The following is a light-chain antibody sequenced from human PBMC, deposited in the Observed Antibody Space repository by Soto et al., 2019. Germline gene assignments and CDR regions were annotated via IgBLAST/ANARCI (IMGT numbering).Light chain of an antibody. CDR1: QSIIAN. Sequence: IGMTQSPATLSVSPGDRATLSCRASQSIIANLAWYQQKPGQAPRLLIYLASNRAAGVPARFSGSGSGTDFTLTISDVDPEDFAVYYCHQRQSWPRTFGQGTKVDNK. J-gene: IGKJ1*01. V-gene: IGKV3-11*01. CDR3: HQRQSWPRT. CDR2: LAS.